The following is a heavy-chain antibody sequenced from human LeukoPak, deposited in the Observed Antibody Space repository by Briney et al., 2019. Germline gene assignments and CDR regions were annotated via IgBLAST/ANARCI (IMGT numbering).Heavy chain of an antibody. Sequence: PSQTLSLTCAVSGGSISSGGYSWTWIRQPPGKGLECIGRIYYSGTTYYNPSLKSRVTISLDTSKNQFSLGLTSVTAADTAVYYCARGSSSWLDYYIDVWAKGTTVTVSS. V-gene: IGHV4-30-4*07. J-gene: IGHJ6*03. D-gene: IGHD6-13*01. CDR3: ARGSSSWLDYYIDV. CDR2: IYYSGTT. CDR1: GGSISSGGYS.